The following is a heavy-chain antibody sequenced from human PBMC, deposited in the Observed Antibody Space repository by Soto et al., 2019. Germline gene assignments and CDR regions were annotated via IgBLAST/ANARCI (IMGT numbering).Heavy chain of an antibody. CDR3: ARVFNPSGWYPYYFDY. CDR1: GFTVSSNY. CDR2: IYSGGST. D-gene: IGHD6-19*01. J-gene: IGHJ4*02. Sequence: EVPLVESGGGLVQPGGSLRLSCAASGFTVSSNYMSWVRQAPGKGLEWVSVIYSGGSTYYADSVKGRFTISRHNSKXKLYLQMNSLRAEDTAVYYCARVFNPSGWYPYYFDYWGQGTLVTVSS. V-gene: IGHV3-53*04.